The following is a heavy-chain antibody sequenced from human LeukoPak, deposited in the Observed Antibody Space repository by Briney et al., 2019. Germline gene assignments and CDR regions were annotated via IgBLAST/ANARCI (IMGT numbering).Heavy chain of an antibody. D-gene: IGHD3-9*01. Sequence: SVKVSCKASGGTFSSYAISWVRQAPGQGLEWMGGIIPIFGTANYAQKFQGRVTITADESTSTAYMELSSLRSEDTAVYYCASVYYDILTGYYPPDYYYGMDVWGKGTTVAVSS. CDR3: ASVYYDILTGYYPPDYYYGMDV. CDR1: GGTFSSYA. V-gene: IGHV1-69*01. J-gene: IGHJ6*04. CDR2: IIPIFGTA.